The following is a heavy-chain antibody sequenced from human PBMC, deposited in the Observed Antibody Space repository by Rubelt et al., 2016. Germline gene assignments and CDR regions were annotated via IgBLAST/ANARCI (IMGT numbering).Heavy chain of an antibody. CDR1: GGSFSGYY. D-gene: IGHD2-2*01. V-gene: IGHV4-34*01. CDR3: ATPRYCSSTSCYRERHAFDS. Sequence: QVQLQQWGAGLLKPSETLSLTCAVYGGSFSGYYWSWIRQPPGKGLEWIGEINHSGSTNYNPSLKSRVTISVDTSKNQFSLKLSSVTAADPAVYYCATPRYCSSTSCYRERHAFDSWGQGTMVTVSS. CDR2: INHSGST. J-gene: IGHJ3*02.